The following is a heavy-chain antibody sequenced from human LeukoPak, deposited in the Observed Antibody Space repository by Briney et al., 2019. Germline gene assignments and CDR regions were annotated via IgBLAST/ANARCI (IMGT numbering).Heavy chain of an antibody. Sequence: GGSLRLSCAASTFTLSDYSMTWFRQAPGKGPQWVANIRQDGTEKTYVDSVKGRFTVSRDNAKNSLYLQMNSLTAEDTAVYYCARDLRAGGTWSYGIYFDLWGRGTLVTVSS. CDR2: IRQDGTEK. J-gene: IGHJ2*01. CDR3: ARDLRAGGTWSYGIYFDL. CDR1: TFTLSDYS. V-gene: IGHV3-7*01. D-gene: IGHD3-10*01.